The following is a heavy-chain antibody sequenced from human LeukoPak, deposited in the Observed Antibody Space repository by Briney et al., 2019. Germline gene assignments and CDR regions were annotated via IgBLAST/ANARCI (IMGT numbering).Heavy chain of an antibody. V-gene: IGHV3-23*01. D-gene: IGHD3-16*02. Sequence: GGSLRLSCAASGFTFSDYAMNWVRQAAGKGLEWVSSISDTGRRTYYRASVKGRFTIYRDDSKKAVYLEMSTLRVEDTAIYFCGRHDSFIPFWGQGTLVTVSS. J-gene: IGHJ4*02. CDR1: GFTFSDYA. CDR2: ISDTGRRT. CDR3: GRHDSFIPF.